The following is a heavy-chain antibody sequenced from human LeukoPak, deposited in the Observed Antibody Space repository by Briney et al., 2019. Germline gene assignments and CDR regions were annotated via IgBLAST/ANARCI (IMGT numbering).Heavy chain of an antibody. CDR3: AKISSTAAPTDY. V-gene: IGHV3-23*01. D-gene: IGHD3-16*02. Sequence: GGSLRLSCAASGFTFSSYARSRGRGAPGKVLELVSAFSGSGGSTYYADSVKGRFTISRGNSKNTLYLQINSLRAEDTAVYYCAKISSTAAPTDYLGQGTLVTVSS. CDR2: FSGSGGST. CDR1: GFTFSSYA. J-gene: IGHJ4*02.